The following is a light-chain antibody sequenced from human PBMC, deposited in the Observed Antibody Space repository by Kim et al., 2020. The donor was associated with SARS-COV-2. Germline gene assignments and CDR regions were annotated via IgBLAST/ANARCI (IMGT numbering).Light chain of an antibody. J-gene: IGKJ1*01. CDR3: HQYKTYPWT. CDR1: QDISDY. Sequence: DVQMTQSPSSVSASVGDSVTITCRASQDISDYLAWFQQQPGKAPKSLIYAASALQSGVPSKFTGSGYGTDFTLTISSLQPEDFATYYCHQYKTYPWTFGQGTKVDIK. CDR2: AAS. V-gene: IGKV1-16*02.